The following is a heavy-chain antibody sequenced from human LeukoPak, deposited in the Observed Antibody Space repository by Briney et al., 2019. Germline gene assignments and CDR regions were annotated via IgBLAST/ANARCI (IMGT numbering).Heavy chain of an antibody. CDR2: ISSSSSYI. D-gene: IGHD6-13*01. V-gene: IGHV3-21*01. J-gene: IGHJ3*02. CDR3: ANGYSSSWYDAFDI. CDR1: GFTFSSYS. Sequence: GGSLRLSCAASGFTFSSYSTNWVRQAPGKGLEWVSSISSSSSYIYYADSVKGRFTISRDNAKNSLYLQMKSLRAEDTAVYYCANGYSSSWYDAFDIWGQGTMVTVSS.